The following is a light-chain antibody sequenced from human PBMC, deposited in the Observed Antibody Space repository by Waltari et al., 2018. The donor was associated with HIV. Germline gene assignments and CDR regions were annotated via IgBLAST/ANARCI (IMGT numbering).Light chain of an antibody. V-gene: IGLV1-51*01. CDR2: DNN. CDR3: ASWDFSLSAVL. J-gene: IGLJ2*01. Sequence: QSALTQPASVSGSPGQSITISCSGSSSNLGNYNVSWYQQLPGTAPRLLINDNNKRPSGIPDRFSGSKSGTSASLGIAGLQTGDEADYYCASWDFSLSAVLFGGGTKLTVL. CDR1: SSNLGNYN.